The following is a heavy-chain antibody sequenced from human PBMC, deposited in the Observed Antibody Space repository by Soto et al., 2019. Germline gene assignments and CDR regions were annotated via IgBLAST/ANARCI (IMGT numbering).Heavy chain of an antibody. D-gene: IGHD2-2*01. V-gene: IGHV4-38-2*01. J-gene: IGHJ2*01. CDR3: EREARTLDWYFDL. CDR2: IYHSRST. Sequence: SETLSLTCAVSGYSISSDYYWGWIRQPPGKGLEWIGAIYHSRSTYYNPSLRSRVTISADTSKNQFSLNLSSVTAADTAVYFCEREARTLDWYFDLWGRGTLVTVSS. CDR1: GYSISSDYY.